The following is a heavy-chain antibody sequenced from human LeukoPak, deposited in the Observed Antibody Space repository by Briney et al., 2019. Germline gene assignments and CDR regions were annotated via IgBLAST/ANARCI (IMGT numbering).Heavy chain of an antibody. J-gene: IGHJ6*02. CDR2: INTNTGNP. D-gene: IGHD4-23*01. Sequence: ASVKVSCKASGYTFTRYAMNWVRQAPGQGLEWMGWINTNTGNPTYAQDFTGRFVFSLDTSVSTAYLQTSSLKAEDTAVYYCARLHGGNSNYYYGMDVWGQGTTVTVSS. V-gene: IGHV7-4-1*02. CDR3: ARLHGGNSNYYYGMDV. CDR1: GYTFTRYA.